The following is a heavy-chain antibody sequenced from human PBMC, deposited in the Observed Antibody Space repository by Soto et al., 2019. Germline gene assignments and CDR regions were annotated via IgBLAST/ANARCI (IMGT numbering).Heavy chain of an antibody. D-gene: IGHD3-22*01. J-gene: IGHJ3*02. Sequence: SETLSLTCTVSGASISSYYWSWIRQPPGKGLEWIGYIYYSGSTNYNPSLKSRVTISVDTSKNQFSLKLSSVTAADTAVYYCARPAAEYYYDSSGYLARNDAFDIWGQGTMVTVSS. V-gene: IGHV4-59*01. CDR2: IYYSGST. CDR1: GASISSYY. CDR3: ARPAAEYYYDSSGYLARNDAFDI.